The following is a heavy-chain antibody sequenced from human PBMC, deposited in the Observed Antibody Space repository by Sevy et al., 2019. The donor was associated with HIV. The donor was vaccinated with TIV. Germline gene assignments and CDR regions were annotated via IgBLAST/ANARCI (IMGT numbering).Heavy chain of an antibody. CDR2: ISSTSGHI. D-gene: IGHD3-16*02. Sequence: GGSLRLSCAASGFTFSSHSMNWVRQAPGKGLEWVSSISSTSGHIYYSDSVKGRFTISRDNSKNSLYLQMNSLRAEDTAVYYCARDDYVWGNSRWTNCFDPWGQGTLVTDSS. V-gene: IGHV3-21*01. J-gene: IGHJ5*02. CDR1: GFTFSSHS. CDR3: ARDDYVWGNSRWTNCFDP.